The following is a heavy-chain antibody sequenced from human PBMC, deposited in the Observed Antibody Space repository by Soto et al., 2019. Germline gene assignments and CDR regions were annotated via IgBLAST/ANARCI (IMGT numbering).Heavy chain of an antibody. J-gene: IGHJ6*02. Sequence: PGGSLRLSCAASGFTFSSYSMNWVRQAPGKGLEWVSSISSSSSYIYYADSVKGRFTISRDNAKNSLYLQMNSLRAEDTAVYYCARERVLTGYYDYYYYYGMDVWGQGTTVTVSS. CDR1: GFTFSSYS. V-gene: IGHV3-21*01. CDR3: ARERVLTGYYDYYYYYGMDV. CDR2: ISSSSSYI. D-gene: IGHD3-9*01.